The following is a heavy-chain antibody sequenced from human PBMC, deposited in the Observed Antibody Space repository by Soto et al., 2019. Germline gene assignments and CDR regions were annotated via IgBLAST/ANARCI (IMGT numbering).Heavy chain of an antibody. Sequence: SETLSLTCTVSGGSISSYYWSWIRQPAGKGLEWIGRLYTSVSTNYNPSLKSRVTMSVDTSKNQFSLKLGSVTAADTAVYFCARDQGGGYSDTFDIWGQGTMVTVSS. V-gene: IGHV4-4*07. CDR1: GGSISSYY. D-gene: IGHD2-21*02. CDR3: ARDQGGGYSDTFDI. J-gene: IGHJ3*02. CDR2: LYTSVST.